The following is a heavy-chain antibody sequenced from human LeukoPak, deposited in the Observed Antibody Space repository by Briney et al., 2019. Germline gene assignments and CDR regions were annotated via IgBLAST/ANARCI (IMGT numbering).Heavy chain of an antibody. CDR3: ASASANYYGSGRGAFDI. Sequence: SETLSLTCGVSGGSLSAYYWSWIRQPPGKGLELIGEINHSGRTNYNPSLKSRVTISVDKSKNQFSLKLSSVTAADTAVYYCASASANYYGSGRGAFDIWGQGTMVTVSS. CDR1: GGSLSAYY. CDR2: INHSGRT. V-gene: IGHV4-34*01. D-gene: IGHD3-10*01. J-gene: IGHJ3*02.